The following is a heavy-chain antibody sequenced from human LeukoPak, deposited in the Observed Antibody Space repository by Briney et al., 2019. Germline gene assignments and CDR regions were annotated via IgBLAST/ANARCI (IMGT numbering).Heavy chain of an antibody. CDR3: ATLRGSSSAVFDY. CDR1: SGSISSDY. CDR2: IHYSGAT. D-gene: IGHD2-2*01. Sequence: SETLSLTCTVSSGSISSDYWSWIRQHPGEGLEWIGYIHYSGATNYSPSFSSRVTISIDTSKNQFSLNLRSVTAADTAVYYCATLRGSSSAVFDYWGQGTLVTVSS. J-gene: IGHJ4*02. V-gene: IGHV4-59*08.